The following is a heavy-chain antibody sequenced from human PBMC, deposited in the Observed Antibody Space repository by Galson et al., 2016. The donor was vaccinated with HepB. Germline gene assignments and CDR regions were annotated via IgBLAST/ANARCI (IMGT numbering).Heavy chain of an antibody. CDR2: VYWDNDT. D-gene: IGHD2-15*01. V-gene: IGHV2-5*02. CDR1: GFSLSTSGVG. CDR3: AHRTEDRGGSPFDY. Sequence: PALVKPTQPLTLTCTFSGFSLSTSGVGVGWIRQPPGKALEWLELVYWDNDTRYTPSLRSRLTITKDTSTNQVVLTMTNMDPVDTGTYYCAHRTEDRGGSPFDYWGQGTLVTVSS. J-gene: IGHJ4*02.